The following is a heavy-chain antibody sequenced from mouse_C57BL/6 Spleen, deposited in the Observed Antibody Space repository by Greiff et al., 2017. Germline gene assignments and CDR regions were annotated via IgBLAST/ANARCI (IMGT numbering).Heavy chain of an antibody. J-gene: IGHJ4*01. Sequence: QLQQPGAELVKPGASVKLSCKASGYTFTSYWMHWVKQRPGQGLEWIGMIHPNSGSTNYNEKFKSKATLTVDKSSSTAYMQLSSLTSEDSAVYYCARGGTTVVARAMDYWGQGTSVTVSS. V-gene: IGHV1-64*01. D-gene: IGHD1-1*01. CDR1: GYTFTSYW. CDR3: ARGGTTVVARAMDY. CDR2: IHPNSGST.